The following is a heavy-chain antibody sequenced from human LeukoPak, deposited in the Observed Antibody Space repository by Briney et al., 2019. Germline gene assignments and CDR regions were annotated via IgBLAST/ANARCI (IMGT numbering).Heavy chain of an antibody. Sequence: GGSLRLSCAASGFTFSSYLMSWVRQAPGKGLEWVANIKQDGSEKYYVDSVKGRFTISRDNAKNSLYLQMNSLRAEDTAVYYCARGRGDYYDSSGLYYFDYWGQGTLITVSS. J-gene: IGHJ4*02. CDR3: ARGRGDYYDSSGLYYFDY. CDR2: IKQDGSEK. V-gene: IGHV3-7*01. D-gene: IGHD3-22*01. CDR1: GFTFSSYL.